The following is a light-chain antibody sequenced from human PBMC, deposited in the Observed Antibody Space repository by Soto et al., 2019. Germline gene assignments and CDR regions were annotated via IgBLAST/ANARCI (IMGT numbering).Light chain of an antibody. CDR1: QSVASNS. V-gene: IGKV3-20*01. J-gene: IGKJ2*01. CDR3: QNYYGSPYT. Sequence: ETVLTQSPGTLSLSPGETATLSCRASQSVASNSLAWYQQKPGQAPRLLVYGASGRATDIPDRFSGRGSGTDSTLTINTRDSEYFAFYYCQNYYGSPYTFGRGTKLEIK. CDR2: GAS.